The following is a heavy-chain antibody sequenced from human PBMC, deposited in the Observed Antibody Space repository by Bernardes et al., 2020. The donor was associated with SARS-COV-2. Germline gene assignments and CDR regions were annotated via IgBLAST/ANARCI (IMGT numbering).Heavy chain of an antibody. Sequence: ASVKVSCKASGYTFTSYYMHWVRQAPGQGLEWMGRINPSRGTPTYAQSFQGRVTMTRDTSTSTVYLELSSLRSEDTAVYYCARGTIGAADENWGQGTLVTVSS. CDR1: GYTFTSYY. CDR3: ARGTIGAADEN. J-gene: IGHJ4*02. D-gene: IGHD6-13*01. V-gene: IGHV1-46*01. CDR2: INPSRGTP.